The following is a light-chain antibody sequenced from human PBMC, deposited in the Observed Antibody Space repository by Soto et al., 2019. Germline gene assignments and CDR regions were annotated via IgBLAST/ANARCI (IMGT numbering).Light chain of an antibody. CDR2: GAS. CDR3: QQYNSYLGT. Sequence: EILMTQSPATLSVSPGERVILSCRASQSVGSTLAWYQQKPGQAPRLLIRGASTRATGVPARFSGSGSGTEFTLTLSSLQPDDFATYYCQQYNSYLGTFGQGTKVEIK. V-gene: IGKV3-15*01. CDR1: QSVGST. J-gene: IGKJ1*01.